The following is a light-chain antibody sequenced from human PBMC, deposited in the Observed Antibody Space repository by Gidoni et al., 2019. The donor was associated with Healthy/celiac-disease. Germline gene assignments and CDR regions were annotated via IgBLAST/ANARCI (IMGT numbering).Light chain of an antibody. CDR3: AAWDDSLSGRV. V-gene: IGLV1-47*02. Sequence: QSVLTHPPSASGTPGQRVTISCSGSSSNIGSNYVYWYQQLPGTAPKLLIYSNNQRPSGVPARFSGAKAGTSASLAISGLRSEDEADYYCAAWDDSLSGRVFGGGTKLTVL. CDR2: SNN. CDR1: SSNIGSNY. J-gene: IGLJ3*02.